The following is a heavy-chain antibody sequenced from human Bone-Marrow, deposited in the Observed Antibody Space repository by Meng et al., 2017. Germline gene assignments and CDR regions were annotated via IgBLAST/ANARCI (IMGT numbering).Heavy chain of an antibody. Sequence: QGQLQESGPGLEKPSETLSPPCTVSNGSISNYYWSWIRRPPGKGLEWIGYIYYTGSPNYSPSLKSRVSISVDTSKNQFSLKLSSVTAADTAVYHCARVQYFDWLGDVFDIWGQGTMVTVSS. CDR2: IYYTGSP. D-gene: IGHD3-9*01. J-gene: IGHJ3*02. V-gene: IGHV4-59*01. CDR3: ARVQYFDWLGDVFDI. CDR1: NGSISNYY.